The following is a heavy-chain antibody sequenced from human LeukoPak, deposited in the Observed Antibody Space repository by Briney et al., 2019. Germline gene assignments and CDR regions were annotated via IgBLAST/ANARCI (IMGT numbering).Heavy chain of an antibody. D-gene: IGHD3-22*01. Sequence: GGSLRLSCAASGFTFDDYGMSWVRQAPGKGLEWVSVISVSGSSTYYADSVKGRFTISRDSSKSTLYLQMNSLRAEDTAIYYCAKNHDSNGYHTDDAFDIWGQGTMVTVSS. CDR3: AKNHDSNGYHTDDAFDI. V-gene: IGHV3-23*01. CDR1: GFTFDDYG. CDR2: ISVSGSST. J-gene: IGHJ3*02.